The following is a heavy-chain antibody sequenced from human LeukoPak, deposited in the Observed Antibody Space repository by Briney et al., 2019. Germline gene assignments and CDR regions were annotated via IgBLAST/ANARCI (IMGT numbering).Heavy chain of an antibody. Sequence: GGSLRLSCAASGFTVSTSYVSWVRQAPGKGLEWVSVTYSSGTTYYADSLKGRFTISRDSSKNTLYLQINNLRVDGTAVYYCARVSPFDYWGQGTLVTVSS. CDR2: TYSSGTT. CDR1: GFTVSTSY. CDR3: ARVSPFDY. V-gene: IGHV3-66*01. J-gene: IGHJ4*02.